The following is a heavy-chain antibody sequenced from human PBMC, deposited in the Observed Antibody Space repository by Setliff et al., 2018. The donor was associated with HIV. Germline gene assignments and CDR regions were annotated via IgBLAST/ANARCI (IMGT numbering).Heavy chain of an antibody. CDR1: GFSNSA. J-gene: IGHJ4*02. D-gene: IGHD3-10*01. CDR2: IRSKANNYAT. V-gene: IGHV3-73*01. CDR3: TRHADSFYGSDQYFDY. Sequence: GESLKISCAAPGFSNSALHWVRQAPGKGLEWVGRIRSKANNYATEYGESVKGRFTISRDDSKNAAYLQMHSLKTEDTAVYYCTRHADSFYGSDQYFDYWGQGTLVTVSS.